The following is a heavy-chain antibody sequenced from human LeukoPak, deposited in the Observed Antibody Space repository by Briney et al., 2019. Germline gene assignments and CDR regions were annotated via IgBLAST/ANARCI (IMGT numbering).Heavy chain of an antibody. J-gene: IGHJ4*02. CDR2: IKPNSGDT. CDR3: ARAPRGCKHDY. Sequence: ASVNVSFMASGYTFTRYYIHWVRQAPGQGLEWMGWIKPNSGDTNYAQKFQGRVTMTRDTSISTAFMELSRLISDDTAVYYCARAPRGCKHDYWGRGTLVTVSS. CDR1: GYTFTRYY. V-gene: IGHV1-2*02.